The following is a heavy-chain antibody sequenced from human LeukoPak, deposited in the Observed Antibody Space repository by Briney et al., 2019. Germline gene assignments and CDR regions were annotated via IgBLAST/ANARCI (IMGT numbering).Heavy chain of an antibody. D-gene: IGHD3-22*01. CDR3: ARFNAYCDSFDY. CDR1: GFTFSSYS. V-gene: IGHV3-74*01. J-gene: IGHJ4*02. CDR2: INSDGSST. Sequence: GGSLRLSCAASGFTFSSYSMNWVRQLPGKGLVWVARINSDGSSTSYADSVKGRFTVSRDNANAKNTLYLQMNSLRVEDAALYYCARFNAYCDSFDYWGQRTLVTVSS.